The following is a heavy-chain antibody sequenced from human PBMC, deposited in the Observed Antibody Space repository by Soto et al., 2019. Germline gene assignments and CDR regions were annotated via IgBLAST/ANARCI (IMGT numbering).Heavy chain of an antibody. CDR1: GGSISSSYW. J-gene: IGHJ4*02. Sequence: SETLSPTCVVSGGSISSSYWWSWVRQSPGQGLEWIGYVYYSGSTNYNPSLKSRVTISVDTSKNQFSLKLSSVTAADTAVYYCARGKVVAAQHWGQGTLVTVSS. V-gene: IGHV4-4*02. CDR3: ARGKVVAAQH. CDR2: VYYSGST. D-gene: IGHD2-15*01.